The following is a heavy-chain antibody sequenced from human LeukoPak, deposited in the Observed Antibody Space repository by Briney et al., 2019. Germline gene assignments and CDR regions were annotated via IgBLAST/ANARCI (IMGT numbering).Heavy chain of an antibody. J-gene: IGHJ4*02. CDR2: IDSSSTYI. D-gene: IGHD3-22*01. V-gene: IGHV3-21*01. CDR1: GFTFSSYT. CDR3: ARGAYYYDSSTYLSDVAY. Sequence: GGSLRLSCAASGFTFSSYTINWVRQAPGRGLEWVSSIDSSSTYIYYADSVKGRFTISRDNAKNSLYLQMNSLRAEDTAVYYCARGAYYYDSSTYLSDVAYWGQGTLVTVSS.